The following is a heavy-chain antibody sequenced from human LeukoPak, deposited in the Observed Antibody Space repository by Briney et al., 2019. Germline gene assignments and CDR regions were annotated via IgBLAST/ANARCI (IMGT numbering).Heavy chain of an antibody. V-gene: IGHV4-39*02. D-gene: IGHD6-19*01. CDR3: AREAYLAVADPPYYFDY. CDR2: IYYSGST. CDR1: GGSISSSSYY. J-gene: IGHJ4*02. Sequence: PSETLSLTCTVSGGSISSSSYYWGWIRQPPGKGLEWIGSIYYSGSTYYNPSLKSRVTISVDTSKNQFSLKLSSVTAADTAVYYCAREAYLAVADPPYYFDYWDQGTLVTVSS.